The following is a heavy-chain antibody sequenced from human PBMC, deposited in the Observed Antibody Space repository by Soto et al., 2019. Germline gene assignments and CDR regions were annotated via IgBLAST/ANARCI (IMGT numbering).Heavy chain of an antibody. CDR3: ARVEGIAARRGYHYFDY. V-gene: IGHV4-4*02. J-gene: IGHJ4*02. CDR1: GGSISSSNW. D-gene: IGHD6-6*01. Sequence: QVQLQESGPGLVKPSGTLSLTCAVSGGSISSSNWWSWVRQPPETGLEWIGEIYHSGSTNYNPSRKSRVTISLDKSKNQFSLTLRSVTAADTAVYYCARVEGIAARRGYHYFDYWCQGTLVTVAS. CDR2: IYHSGST.